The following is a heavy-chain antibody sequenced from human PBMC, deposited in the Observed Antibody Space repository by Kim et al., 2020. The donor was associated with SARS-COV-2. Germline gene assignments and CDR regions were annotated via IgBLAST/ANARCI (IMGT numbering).Heavy chain of an antibody. CDR2: ISSSSSTM. CDR1: GFTFSSYN. V-gene: IGHV3-48*02. CDR3: AKISSMNSSSAT. J-gene: IGHJ1*01. Sequence: GGSLRLSCAASGFTFSSYNMNWVRQAPGKGLEWLSYISSSSSTMSYAYTAKGRFTISRANDKNSHSLQMNSLRDETKAVYYCAKISSMNSSSATWGHGTL. D-gene: IGHD6-6*01.